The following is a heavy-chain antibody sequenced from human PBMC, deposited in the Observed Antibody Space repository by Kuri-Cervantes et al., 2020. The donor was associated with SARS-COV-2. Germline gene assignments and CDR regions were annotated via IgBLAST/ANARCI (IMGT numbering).Heavy chain of an antibody. CDR2: INHSGST. CDR3: ARDGWKQWLSSGVVPLYYYYYMDV. CDR1: GGSFSNYY. V-gene: IGHV4-34*01. Sequence: SQTLSLTCAVYGGSFSNYYWSWIRQPPGKGLEWIGEINHSGSTNYNPSLKSRVTISIDTSKNQFTLKVRSVTAADTAVYYCARDGWKQWLSSGVVPLYYYYYMDVWGKGTTVTVSS. D-gene: IGHD6-19*01. J-gene: IGHJ6*03.